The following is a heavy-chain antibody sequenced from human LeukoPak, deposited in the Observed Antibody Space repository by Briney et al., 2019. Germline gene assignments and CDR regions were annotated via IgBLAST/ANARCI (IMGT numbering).Heavy chain of an antibody. V-gene: IGHV3-7*01. Sequence: PGGSLRLSCEGSGFTFGNYWMGWVRQAPGKGLQWVANIKTDGSEKYYADSVKGRFTISRDNAKNSLYLQMNSLRAEDTAMYYCARDNLAAAGDDNFDFWGQGTMVTVSS. CDR2: IKTDGSEK. J-gene: IGHJ3*01. CDR3: ARDNLAAAGDDNFDF. CDR1: GFTFGNYW. D-gene: IGHD6-13*01.